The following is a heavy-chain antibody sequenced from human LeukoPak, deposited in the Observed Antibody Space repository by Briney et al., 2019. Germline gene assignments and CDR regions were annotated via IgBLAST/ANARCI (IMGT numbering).Heavy chain of an antibody. CDR3: ARGNYGDYPPFFDP. CDR2: IYSGGST. Sequence: PGGSLRLSSAASGFTVSSNYMSWVRQAPGKGLEWVSVIYSGGSTYYADSVKGRFTISRDNSKNTLYLQMNSLRAEDTAVYYCARGNYGDYPPFFDPWGQGTLVTVSS. V-gene: IGHV3-53*01. J-gene: IGHJ5*02. CDR1: GFTVSSNY. D-gene: IGHD4-17*01.